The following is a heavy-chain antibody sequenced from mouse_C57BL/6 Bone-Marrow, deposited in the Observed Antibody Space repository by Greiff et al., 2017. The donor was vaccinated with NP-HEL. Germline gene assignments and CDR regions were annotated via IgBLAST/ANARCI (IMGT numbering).Heavy chain of an antibody. J-gene: IGHJ2*01. CDR2: ISSGGSYT. Sequence: EVKVVESGGDLVKPGGSLKLSCAASGFTFSSYGMSWVRQTPDKRLEWVATISSGGSYTYYPDSVKGRFTISRDNAKNTLYLQMSSLKSEDTAMYYCARRSRLDYWGQGTTLTVSS. D-gene: IGHD1-1*01. CDR3: ARRSRLDY. V-gene: IGHV5-6*02. CDR1: GFTFSSYG.